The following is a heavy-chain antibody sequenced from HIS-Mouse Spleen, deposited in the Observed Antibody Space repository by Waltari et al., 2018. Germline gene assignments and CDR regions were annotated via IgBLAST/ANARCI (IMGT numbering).Heavy chain of an antibody. D-gene: IGHD3-10*01. V-gene: IGHV3-30*04. J-gene: IGHJ4*02. CDR2: ISYDGSNK. CDR3: ARDRLGGSGSYYFDY. CDR1: GVTFSSYA. Sequence: QVQLVESGGGVVQPGRSLRLSCAASGVTFSSYAVHWVRQAPGKGLEWVAVISYDGSNKYYADSVKGRFTISRDNSRNTLYLQMNSLRAEDTAVYYCARDRLGGSGSYYFDYWGQGTLVTVSS.